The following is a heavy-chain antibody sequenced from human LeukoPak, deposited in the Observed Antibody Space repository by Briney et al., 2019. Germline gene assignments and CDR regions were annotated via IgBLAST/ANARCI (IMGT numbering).Heavy chain of an antibody. CDR1: GFTVSSNY. CDR2: IYSGGST. CDR3: ARSPGAYCGGDCYPYYFDY. Sequence: PGGSLRLSCAASGFTVSSNYMSWVRQAPGKGLERVSVIYSGGSTYYADSVKGRFTISRDNSKNTLYLQVNNLRAEDTAVYYCARSPGAYCGGDCYPYYFDYWGQGTLVTASS. J-gene: IGHJ4*02. V-gene: IGHV3-53*01. D-gene: IGHD2-21*02.